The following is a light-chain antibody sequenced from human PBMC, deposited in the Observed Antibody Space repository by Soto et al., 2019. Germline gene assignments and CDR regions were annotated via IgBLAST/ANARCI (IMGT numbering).Light chain of an antibody. CDR2: GAS. Sequence: EIVLTQSPGTLSLSPGERATLSCRASQRVSSTYLAWYQQKPGQAPRLLMYGASSRATGIPDRFSGSGSGTDFTLTISGLEPEDFAVYCCPEYGSAAWWFGQGTKVEI. CDR1: QRVSSTY. CDR3: PEYGSAAWW. J-gene: IGKJ1*01. V-gene: IGKV3-20*01.